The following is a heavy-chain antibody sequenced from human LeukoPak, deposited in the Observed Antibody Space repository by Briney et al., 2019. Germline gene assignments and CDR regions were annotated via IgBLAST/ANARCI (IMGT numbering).Heavy chain of an antibody. CDR1: GFTFSNYG. CDR2: TPYDGTNK. J-gene: IGHJ4*02. Sequence: GGSLRLSCAASGFTFSNYGTHWVRQAPGKGLEWVAFTPYDGTNKYYADSVKGRFTISRDNSKNTLYLQMNSLRAADTALYYCVQGTRRGAITMVRGVIGKSYYFDSWGQGTLVTVSS. CDR3: VQGTRRGAITMVRGVIGKSYYFDS. D-gene: IGHD3-10*01. V-gene: IGHV3-30*02.